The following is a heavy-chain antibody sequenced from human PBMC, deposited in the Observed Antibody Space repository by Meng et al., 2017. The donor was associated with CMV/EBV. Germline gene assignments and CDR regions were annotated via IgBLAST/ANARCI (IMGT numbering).Heavy chain of an antibody. CDR1: GYTFTGYY. D-gene: IGHD5-18*01. CDR3: ARSRIQLWLHHYYCGMDV. Sequence: ASVKVSCKASGYTFTGYYMHWVRQAPGQGLEWMGWINPSSGGTNYAQKFQGRVTMTRDTSISTAYMELSRLRSDDTAVYYCARSRIQLWLHHYYCGMDVWGQGTTVTVSS. CDR2: INPSSGGT. J-gene: IGHJ6*02. V-gene: IGHV1-2*02.